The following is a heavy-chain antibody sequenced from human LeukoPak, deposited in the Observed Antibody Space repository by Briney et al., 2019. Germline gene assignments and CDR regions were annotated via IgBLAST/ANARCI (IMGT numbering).Heavy chain of an antibody. Sequence: SETLSLTCTVFGGSISSGSYYWSWIRQPAGKGLEWIGRIYTSGSTNYNPSLKSRVTISVDTSKNQFSLKLSSVTAADTAVYYCASDRAAARPYYYYYYLDVWGKGTTVTVSS. CDR2: IYTSGST. J-gene: IGHJ6*03. CDR1: GGSISSGSYY. D-gene: IGHD6-13*01. CDR3: ASDRAAARPYYYYYYLDV. V-gene: IGHV4-61*02.